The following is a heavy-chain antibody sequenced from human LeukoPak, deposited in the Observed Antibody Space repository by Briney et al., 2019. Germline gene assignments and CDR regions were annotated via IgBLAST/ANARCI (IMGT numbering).Heavy chain of an antibody. CDR2: TNPNIGST. J-gene: IGHJ4*02. V-gene: IGHV1-2*06. CDR1: GYTFTDFY. CDR3: ARDTNIPESETFHY. D-gene: IGHD2-2*02. Sequence: ASVKVSCKASGYTFTDFYIHWVRQAPGQGPEWMGRTNPNIGSTNSAQKFQGRVTMTRDTSISTAYMELSGLRSDDTAVYYCARDTNIPESETFHYWGQGTLVTVSS.